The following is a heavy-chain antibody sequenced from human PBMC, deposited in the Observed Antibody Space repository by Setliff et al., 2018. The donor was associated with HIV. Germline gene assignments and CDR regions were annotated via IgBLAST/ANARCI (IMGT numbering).Heavy chain of an antibody. J-gene: IGHJ4*02. D-gene: IGHD1-26*01. CDR2: IKQDGSEK. V-gene: IGHV3-7*05. CDR3: ATDCAVVGGTGSLDS. Sequence: PGGSLRLSCAASGFTFTDYTMNWVRQAPGKGLEWVANIKQDGSEKNYMDSVKGRFTISRDNAKNSLYLQVNSLRVEDTAVYYCATDCAVVGGTGSLDSWGQGTLVTVSS. CDR1: GFTFTDYT.